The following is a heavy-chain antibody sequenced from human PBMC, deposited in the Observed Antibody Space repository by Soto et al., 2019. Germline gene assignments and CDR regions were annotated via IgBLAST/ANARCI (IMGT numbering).Heavy chain of an antibody. CDR3: ARKVPKSSRRLGIAS. V-gene: IGHV3-21*01. CDR1: GLSFSTYS. D-gene: IGHD6-19*01. J-gene: IGHJ5*01. CDR2: ISGSTGFI. Sequence: GGSLRLSCAASGLSFSTYSMNWVRQAPGKGQEWVSSISGSTGFIYYSDSVTGRFTSSRDNAKNSLYLQMNSLRAEDTAVYYCARKVPKSSRRLGIASWGQGTLVTVSS.